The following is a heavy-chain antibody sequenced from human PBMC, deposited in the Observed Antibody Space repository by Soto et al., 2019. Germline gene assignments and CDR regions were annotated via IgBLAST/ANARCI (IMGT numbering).Heavy chain of an antibody. CDR1: GYTFSNYW. CDR2: IYPGDSDT. J-gene: IGHJ4*02. CDR3: VRRGGFGRMSYFDY. V-gene: IGHV5-51*01. Sequence: GGSLKISCQGSGYTFSNYWIGWVRQMPGKGLEWMGIIYPGDSDTRYSPSFQGQVTISADKSINTAYLQWSSLGASDTAMYYCVRRGGFGRMSYFDYWGQGTQVTVSS. D-gene: IGHD3-10*01.